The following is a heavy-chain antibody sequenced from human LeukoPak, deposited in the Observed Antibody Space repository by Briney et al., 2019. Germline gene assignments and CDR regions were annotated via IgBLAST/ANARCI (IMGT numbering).Heavy chain of an antibody. J-gene: IGHJ5*02. CDR3: TTDELLSSRRKNPNAP. Sequence: GGSLRLSCAASGFTFSNAWMSWVRQAPGKGLEWVGRIKSKTDGGTTDYAAPVKGRFTISRDDSKNTLYLQMNSLKTEDTAVYYCTTDELLSSRRKNPNAPWGQGTLVTVSS. CDR2: IKSKTDGGTT. V-gene: IGHV3-15*01. D-gene: IGHD2-2*01. CDR1: GFTFSNAW.